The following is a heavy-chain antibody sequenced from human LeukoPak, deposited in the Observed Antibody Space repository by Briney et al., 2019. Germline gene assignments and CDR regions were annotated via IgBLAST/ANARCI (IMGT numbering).Heavy chain of an antibody. CDR1: GFTVSNYD. D-gene: IGHD2-8*01. CDR2: IRYDGSNK. Sequence: PGGSLRLSCTVSGFTVSNYDMHWVRQAPGKGLEWVAFIRYDGSNKYYADSVKGRFTISRDNSKNTLYLQMNSLRAEDTAVYYCAKSGVRYYYYYMDVWGKGTTVTISS. CDR3: AKSGVRYYYYYMDV. V-gene: IGHV3-30*02. J-gene: IGHJ6*03.